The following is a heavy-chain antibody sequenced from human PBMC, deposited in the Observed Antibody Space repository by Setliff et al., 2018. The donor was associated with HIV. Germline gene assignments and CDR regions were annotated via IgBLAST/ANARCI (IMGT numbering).Heavy chain of an antibody. J-gene: IGHJ4*02. Sequence: SETLSLTCTVSGGSISSSSYYWGWIRQPPGKGLEWIGSIYYSGSTYYNPSLKSRVTISVDTSKNQFSLRLRSVTVADTAVYFCARLAGSGNSWGYFDYWGQGSLVTVSS. V-gene: IGHV4-39*01. CDR2: IYYSGST. CDR3: ARLAGSGNSWGYFDY. D-gene: IGHD1-26*01. CDR1: GGSISSSSYY.